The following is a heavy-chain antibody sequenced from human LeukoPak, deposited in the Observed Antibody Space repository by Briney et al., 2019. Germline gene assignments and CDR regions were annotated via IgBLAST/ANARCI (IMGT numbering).Heavy chain of an antibody. J-gene: IGHJ6*02. V-gene: IGHV1-8*01. D-gene: IGHD3-10*01. CDR2: MSPISGNT. Sequence: GASVKVSCKASGYTFTSYDINWVRQATGQGLEWMGWMSPISGNTGYAQKFQGRLTMTRNTAINTAYMELSGLRSEDTAVYYCARVGSGMDVWGQGTTVTVSS. CDR1: GYTFTSYD. CDR3: ARVGSGMDV.